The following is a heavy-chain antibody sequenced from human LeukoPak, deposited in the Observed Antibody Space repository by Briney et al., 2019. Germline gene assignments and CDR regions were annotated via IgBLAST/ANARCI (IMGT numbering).Heavy chain of an antibody. J-gene: IGHJ4*02. D-gene: IGHD2-15*01. CDR1: GFDFSNSF. Sequence: PGGSLRLSCTASGFDFSNSFMTWVRQAPGKGLEWISYISSRSTTIYYADSVKGRFTISRDNGKNTVYLQMNNMRVDDTAVFYCGKGSLAVPATPLDFWGQGNLVTVSS. CDR2: ISSRSTTI. V-gene: IGHV3-11*01. CDR3: GKGSLAVPATPLDF.